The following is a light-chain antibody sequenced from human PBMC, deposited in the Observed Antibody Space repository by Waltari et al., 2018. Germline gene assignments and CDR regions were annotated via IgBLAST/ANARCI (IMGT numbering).Light chain of an antibody. CDR3: CSYAGSRTPWV. J-gene: IGLJ3*02. CDR1: RSDVGNYNF. Sequence: QSVLTQPASVSGSPGQSITISCTGSRSDVGNYNFVSWYQQHPDEAPKLVIYEGSKRPSGSSIRFSGSKSGNTASLTISRLQAEDEADYLCCSYAGSRTPWVFGGGTRVTVL. CDR2: EGS. V-gene: IGLV2-23*01.